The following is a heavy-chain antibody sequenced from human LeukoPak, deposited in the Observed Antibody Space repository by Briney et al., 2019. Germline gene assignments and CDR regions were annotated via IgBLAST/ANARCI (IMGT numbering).Heavy chain of an antibody. CDR3: ARGVYSSGTDAFDI. J-gene: IGHJ3*02. V-gene: IGHV4-34*01. CDR2: INHSGST. D-gene: IGHD6-19*01. CDR1: GGSFSGYY. Sequence: PSETLSLTCAVYGGSFSGYYWSWIRQPPGKGLEWIGEINHSGSTNYNPSVKSRVTISVDTSKNQFSLKLSSVTAADTAVYYCARGVYSSGTDAFDIWGQGTMVTVSS.